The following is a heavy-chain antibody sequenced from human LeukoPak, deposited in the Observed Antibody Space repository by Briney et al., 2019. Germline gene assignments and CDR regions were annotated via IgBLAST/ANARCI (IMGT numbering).Heavy chain of an antibody. CDR1: GYTLTELS. D-gene: IGHD3-22*01. J-gene: IGHJ4*02. Sequence: ASVKVSCKVSGYTLTELSMHWVRQAPGKGLEWMGGFDPEDGETIYAQKFQGRVTMTRDTSTSTVYMELSSLRSEDTAVYYCARVATMIVVVNYFDYWGQGTLVTVSS. CDR2: FDPEDGET. V-gene: IGHV1-24*01. CDR3: ARVATMIVVVNYFDY.